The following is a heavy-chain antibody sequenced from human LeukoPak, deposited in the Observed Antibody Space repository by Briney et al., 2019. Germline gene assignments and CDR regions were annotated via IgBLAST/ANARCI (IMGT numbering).Heavy chain of an antibody. CDR3: ARVGYDFWSGYYTGGYYYYYMDV. D-gene: IGHD3-3*01. CDR2: ISSSSSYI. Sequence: PGGSLRLSCAPSGFTFSSYSMNWVRQAPGKGLEWVSSISSSSSYIYYADSVKGRFTISRDNAKNSLYLQMNSLRAEDTAVYYCARVGYDFWSGYYTGGYYYYYMDVWGKGTTVTVSS. J-gene: IGHJ6*03. V-gene: IGHV3-21*01. CDR1: GFTFSSYS.